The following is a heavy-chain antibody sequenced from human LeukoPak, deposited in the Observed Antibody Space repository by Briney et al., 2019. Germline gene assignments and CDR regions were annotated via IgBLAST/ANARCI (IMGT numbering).Heavy chain of an antibody. CDR2: IYSGGST. D-gene: IGHD1-1*01. CDR3: AREPINDSGYFDY. V-gene: IGHV3-53*01. CDR1: GFTVSNNY. Sequence: GGSLRLSCAASGFTVSNNYMSWVRQAPGKGLEWVSLIYSGGSTYHADSVKGRFTISRDNSKNTLYLQMNSLRVEDMAVYYCAREPINDSGYFDYWGQGTMVTVSS. J-gene: IGHJ4*02.